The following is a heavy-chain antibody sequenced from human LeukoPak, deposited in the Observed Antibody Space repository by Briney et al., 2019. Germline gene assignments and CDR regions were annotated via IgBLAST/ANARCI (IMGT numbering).Heavy chain of an antibody. CDR1: GFTFDDYA. CDR3: AKDIGYYDSSGYPLDY. Sequence: GGSLGLSCAASGFTFDDYAMHWVRQAPGKGLEWVSGISWNSGSIGYADSVKGRFTISRDNAKNSLYLQMNSLRAEDTALYYCAKDIGYYDSSGYPLDYWGQGTLVTVSS. CDR2: ISWNSGSI. J-gene: IGHJ4*02. V-gene: IGHV3-9*01. D-gene: IGHD3-22*01.